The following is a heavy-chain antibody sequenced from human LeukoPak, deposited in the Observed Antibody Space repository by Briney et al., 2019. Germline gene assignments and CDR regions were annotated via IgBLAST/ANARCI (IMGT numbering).Heavy chain of an antibody. CDR1: GGSISSSSYY. CDR2: IYYSGST. Sequence: PSETLSLTCTVSGGSISSSSYYWGWIRQPPGKGLEWMGSIYYSGSTYYNPSLKSRVTISVDTSKKQFSLKLISVTAADTAVYFCARDSGLWGLEYWGQGALVTVSS. V-gene: IGHV4-39*07. D-gene: IGHD3-10*01. J-gene: IGHJ4*02. CDR3: ARDSGLWGLEY.